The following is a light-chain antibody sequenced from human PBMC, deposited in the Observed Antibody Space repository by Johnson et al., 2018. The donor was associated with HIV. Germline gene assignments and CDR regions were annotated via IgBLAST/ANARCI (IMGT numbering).Light chain of an antibody. CDR3: GTWDTSLSAGGV. J-gene: IGLJ1*01. CDR2: ENN. V-gene: IGLV1-51*02. CDR1: SSNIGNNY. Sequence: QLVLTQPPSVSAAPGQKVTISCSGSSSNIGNNYVSWYQQLPGTAPKLLIYENNKRPSGIPDRFSGSKSGTSATLGITGLHPGAEADYYCGTWDTSLSAGGVFGSGTKVTVL.